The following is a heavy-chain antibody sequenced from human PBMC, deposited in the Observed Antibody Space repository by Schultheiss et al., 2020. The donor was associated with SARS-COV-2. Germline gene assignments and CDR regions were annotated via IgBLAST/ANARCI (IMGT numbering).Heavy chain of an antibody. CDR3: ARVSKQLELRFDP. Sequence: SETLSLTCTVSGGSISSSSYYWGWIRQPPGKGLEWIGYIYYSGSTNYNPSLKSRVTISVDKSKNQFSLKLSSVTAADTAVYYCARVSKQLELRFDPWGQGTLVTVSS. CDR2: IYYSGST. CDR1: GGSISSSSYY. J-gene: IGHJ5*02. V-gene: IGHV4-61*05. D-gene: IGHD1-7*01.